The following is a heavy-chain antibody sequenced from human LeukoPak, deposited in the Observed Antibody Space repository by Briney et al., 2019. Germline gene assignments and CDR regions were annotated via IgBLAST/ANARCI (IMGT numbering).Heavy chain of an antibody. CDR3: ARGVSVAGSLQH. J-gene: IGHJ1*01. CDR2: IYHSGTT. CDR1: GDSFSSGGYS. Sequence: SQTLSLTCAVSGDSFSSGGYSWTWIRQPPGKGLEWIGYIYHSGTTYYNPSLKSRVTISVDRSKNQFSLKPSSVTAADTAVYYCARGVSVAGSLQHWGQGTLVTVSS. V-gene: IGHV4-30-2*01. D-gene: IGHD6-19*01.